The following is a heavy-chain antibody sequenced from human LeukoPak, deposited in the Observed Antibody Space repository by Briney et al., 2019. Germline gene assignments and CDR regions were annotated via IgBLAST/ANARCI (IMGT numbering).Heavy chain of an antibody. D-gene: IGHD5-24*01. CDR1: GGSISSGSHY. V-gene: IGHV4-31*03. CDR3: ARRDRKSDWFDP. Sequence: SETLSLTCTVSGGSISSGSHYWVWVRQPPGKGLEWIGYIYYSGSTYYNPSLKSRVTISVDTSKNQFSLKLSSVTAADTAVYYCARRDRKSDWFDPWGQGTLVTVSS. J-gene: IGHJ5*02. CDR2: IYYSGST.